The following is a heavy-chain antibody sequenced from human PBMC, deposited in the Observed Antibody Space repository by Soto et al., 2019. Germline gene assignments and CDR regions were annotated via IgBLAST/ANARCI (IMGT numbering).Heavy chain of an antibody. CDR1: GGTFSSCA. D-gene: IGHD3-22*01. V-gene: IGHV1-69*13. J-gene: IGHJ6*02. Sequence: ASVKVSCKASGGTFSSCAISWVRQAPGQGLEWMGGIIPIFGTANYAQKFQGRVTITADESTSTAYMELSSLRSEDTAVYYCARNRHDYYDSSGYLPYGMDVWGQGTTVTVSS. CDR2: IIPIFGTA. CDR3: ARNRHDYYDSSGYLPYGMDV.